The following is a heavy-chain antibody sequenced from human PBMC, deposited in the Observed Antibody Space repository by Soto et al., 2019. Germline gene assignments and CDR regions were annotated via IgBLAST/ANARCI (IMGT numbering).Heavy chain of an antibody. CDR3: ARANGDYYYYCYYGMDV. V-gene: IGHV4-59*01. D-gene: IGHD4-17*01. Sequence: SETLSLTCTVSGGSISSYYWSWIRQPPGKGLEWIGYIYYSGSTNYNPSLKSRVTISVDTSKNQFSLKLSSVTAADTAVYYCARANGDYYYYCYYGMDVWGQGTTVPVSS. CDR2: IYYSGST. CDR1: GGSISSYY. J-gene: IGHJ6*02.